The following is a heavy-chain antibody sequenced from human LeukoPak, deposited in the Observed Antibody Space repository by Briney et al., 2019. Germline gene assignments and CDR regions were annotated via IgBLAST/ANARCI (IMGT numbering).Heavy chain of an antibody. V-gene: IGHV3-21*06. CDR2: ISGDSNHV. CDR1: GFTLTYYT. CDR3: ASVVRGSSLDY. Sequence: GGSLRLSCGTSGFTLTYYTMNWVRQAPGKGLVWLSSISGDSNHVYYAESVKGRFTISRDNADNSLFLQMDSLRAEDTAIYYCASVVRGSSLDYWGQGTLVTVSS. J-gene: IGHJ4*02. D-gene: IGHD1-26*01.